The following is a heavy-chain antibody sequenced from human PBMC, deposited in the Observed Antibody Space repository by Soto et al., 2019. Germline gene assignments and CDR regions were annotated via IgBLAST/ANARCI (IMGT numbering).Heavy chain of an antibody. D-gene: IGHD6-13*01. CDR1: GFTFSSYA. CDR2: ISGSGGST. Sequence: GGSLRLSCAASGFTFSSYAMSWVRQAPGKGLEWVSAISGSGGSTYYADSVKGRFTISRDNSENTLYLQMNSLRAEDTAVYYCAKDIRYSSSWRLDYWGQGTLVTVSS. V-gene: IGHV3-23*01. CDR3: AKDIRYSSSWRLDY. J-gene: IGHJ4*02.